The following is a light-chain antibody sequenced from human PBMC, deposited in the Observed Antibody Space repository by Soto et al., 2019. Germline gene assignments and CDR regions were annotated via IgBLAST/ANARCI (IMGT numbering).Light chain of an antibody. V-gene: IGLV2-8*01. CDR1: SNDVGDYNY. CDR2: EVS. J-gene: IGLJ1*01. CDR3: SSYAGSSTLYV. Sequence: QSALTQPPSASGSPGQSVTISCTGTSNDVGDYNYVSWYQQHPGKAPKLMIYEVSKRPSGVPGRFSGSKSGNTASLTVSGLQAEDEADYYCSSYAGSSTLYVFGTGTKVPS.